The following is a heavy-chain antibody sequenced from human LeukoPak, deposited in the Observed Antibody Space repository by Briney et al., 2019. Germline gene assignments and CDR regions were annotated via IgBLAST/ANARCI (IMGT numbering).Heavy chain of an antibody. V-gene: IGHV4-34*01. J-gene: IGHJ6*03. CDR3: AGNWNPSYYYYMDV. CDR1: GGSFSGYY. CDR2: INHSGST. Sequence: SETLSLTCAVYGGSFSGYYWSWIRQPPGKGLEWIGEINHSGSTNYNPSLKSRVTISVDTSKNQFSLKLSSVTAADTAVYYCAGNWNPSYYYYMDVWGKGTTVTVSS. D-gene: IGHD1-20*01.